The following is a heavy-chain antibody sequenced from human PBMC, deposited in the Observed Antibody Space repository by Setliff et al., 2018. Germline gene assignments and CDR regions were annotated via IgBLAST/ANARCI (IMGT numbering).Heavy chain of an antibody. J-gene: IGHJ6*03. D-gene: IGHD3-10*01. V-gene: IGHV4-61*09. Sequence: SETLSLTCSVSGGSISSGSYYWTWIRQPAGKGLEWIGHIYTSGTTKYNPSLKSRATISVDASKNQFFLKLTSVTAADTAVYYCARSNMGNYYDSGRYYYYYYMDVWGKGTTVTVSS. CDR1: GGSISSGSYY. CDR3: ARSNMGNYYDSGRYYYYYYMDV. CDR2: IYTSGTT.